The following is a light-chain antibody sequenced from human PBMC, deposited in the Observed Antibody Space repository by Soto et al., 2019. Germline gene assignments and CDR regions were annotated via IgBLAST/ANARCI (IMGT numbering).Light chain of an antibody. CDR1: HDISTF. Sequence: DIQMTQSPSSLSSSVLYRFTITFRASHDISTFLAWYQQKPGKAPKLLIYEASTLQSGVPSRFSGSGSGTEFTLTISGLLPEDFAAYHCQQLYTLPFTFGQGTRLEIK. CDR2: EAS. CDR3: QQLYTLPFT. V-gene: IGKV1-9*01. J-gene: IGKJ5*01.